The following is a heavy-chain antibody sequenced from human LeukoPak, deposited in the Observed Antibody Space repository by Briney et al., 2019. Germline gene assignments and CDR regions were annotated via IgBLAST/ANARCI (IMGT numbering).Heavy chain of an antibody. CDR3: VRGDRYFFDY. Sequence: QPGGSLRLSCAASGFRFSSYEMNWVRQAPGRGLEWVSYIGNTGRTIYYVDSVKGRFTVSRDNAKNSLYLQMNSLRDEDTAIYYCVRGDRYFFDYWGQGTLVTVSS. J-gene: IGHJ4*02. CDR2: IGNTGRTI. V-gene: IGHV3-48*03. D-gene: IGHD1-14*01. CDR1: GFRFSSYE.